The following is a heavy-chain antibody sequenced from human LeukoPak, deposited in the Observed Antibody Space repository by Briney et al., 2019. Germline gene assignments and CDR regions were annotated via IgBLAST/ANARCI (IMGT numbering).Heavy chain of an antibody. CDR1: GGSISSGSYY. Sequence: NPSETLSLTCTVSGGSISSGSYYWSWIRQPAGKGLEWIGRIYTSGSTNYNPSLKSRVTISVDTSKNQFSLKLSSVTAADTAVYYCARDKGWSSRAFDYWGQGTLVTVSS. CDR2: IYTSGST. J-gene: IGHJ4*02. V-gene: IGHV4-61*02. CDR3: ARDKGWSSRAFDY. D-gene: IGHD2-8*01.